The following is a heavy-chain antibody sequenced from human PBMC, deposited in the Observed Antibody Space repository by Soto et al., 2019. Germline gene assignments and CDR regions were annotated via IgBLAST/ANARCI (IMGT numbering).Heavy chain of an antibody. Sequence: QVQLVQSGAEVKKPGASVRVACKASGYNLNSYHVHWVRQAPGQGLEWMGIIKHSGDSTTYAQKFQGGVTMTRDTSKSTVYIELSSLPSDYTAMYYCARDFSWTFDSWGQGTLVTVSS. D-gene: IGHD2-15*01. CDR1: GYNLNSYH. CDR2: IKHSGDST. V-gene: IGHV1-46*02. J-gene: IGHJ4*02. CDR3: ARDFSWTFDS.